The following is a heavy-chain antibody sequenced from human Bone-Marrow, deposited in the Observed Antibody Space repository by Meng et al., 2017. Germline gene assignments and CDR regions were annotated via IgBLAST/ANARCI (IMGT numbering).Heavy chain of an antibody. V-gene: IGHV4-4*02. D-gene: IGHD5-18*01. CDR2: IYHSGST. J-gene: IGHJ4*02. Sequence: VQRRKSGPGPVEPWGTLSLPCSDAGGSISSSNWWSWVRQPPGKGLEWIGEIYHSGSTNYNPSLKSRVTISVDKSKNQFSLKLSSVTAADTAVYYCARDLVRTAMVGVFDYWGQGTLVTVSS. CDR3: ARDLVRTAMVGVFDY. CDR1: GGSISSSNW.